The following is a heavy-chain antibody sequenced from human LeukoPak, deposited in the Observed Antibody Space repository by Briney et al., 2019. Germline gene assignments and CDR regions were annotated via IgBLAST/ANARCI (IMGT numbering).Heavy chain of an antibody. CDR3: ARITHGSGSYRDY. CDR1: GYTFTGYY. V-gene: IGHV1-2*02. D-gene: IGHD3-10*01. Sequence: ASVKVSCKASGYTFTGYYMHWVRQAPGQGLEWMGWINPNSGGTNYAQKFQGRVTMTRDTSISTAYMELSRLRSDDMAVYYCARITHGSGSYRDYWGQGTLVTVSS. CDR2: INPNSGGT. J-gene: IGHJ4*02.